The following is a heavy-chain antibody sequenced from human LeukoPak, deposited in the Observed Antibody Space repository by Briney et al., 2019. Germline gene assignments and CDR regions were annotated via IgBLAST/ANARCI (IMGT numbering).Heavy chain of an antibody. CDR2: ISAYNGNT. J-gene: IGHJ6*04. CDR1: GYTFTSYG. Sequence: ASVKVSCKASGYTFTSYGISWVRQAPGQGLEWMGWISAYNGNTNYAQKLQGGVTMTTDTSTSTAYMELRSLRSDDTAVYYCARDHYCSSTSCHRVWYYYHGMDVWGKGTTVTVSS. D-gene: IGHD2-2*01. V-gene: IGHV1-18*04. CDR3: ARDHYCSSTSCHRVWYYYHGMDV.